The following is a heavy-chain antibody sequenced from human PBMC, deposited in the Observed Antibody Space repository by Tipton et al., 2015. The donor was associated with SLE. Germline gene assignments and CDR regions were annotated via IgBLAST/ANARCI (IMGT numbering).Heavy chain of an antibody. J-gene: IGHJ4*02. CDR3: ARDIEAPGDFLYFDY. V-gene: IGHV4-59*11. CDR2: MHNSGDS. D-gene: IGHD7-27*01. Sequence: TLSLTYTVSGGSISSHYWSWIRQPPGKGLEWIGQMHNSGDSTYNPSLKSRVTMSVDTSKNHFSLKLTSVIAADTAVYYCARDIEAPGDFLYFDYWGQGILVTVSS. CDR1: GGSISSHY.